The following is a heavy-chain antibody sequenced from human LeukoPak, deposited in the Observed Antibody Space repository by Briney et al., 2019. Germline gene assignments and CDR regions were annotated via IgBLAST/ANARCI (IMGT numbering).Heavy chain of an antibody. CDR2: ISSSSSYI. CDR1: GFAVTSHY. Sequence: PGGSLRLSCAASGFAVTSHYTNWVRQAPGKGLERVSSISSSSSYIYYADSVKGRFTISRDNAKNSLYLQMNSLRAEDTAVYYCARGEVYSVDGWGQGTLVTVSS. D-gene: IGHD5/OR15-5a*01. CDR3: ARGEVYSVDG. V-gene: IGHV3-21*01. J-gene: IGHJ4*02.